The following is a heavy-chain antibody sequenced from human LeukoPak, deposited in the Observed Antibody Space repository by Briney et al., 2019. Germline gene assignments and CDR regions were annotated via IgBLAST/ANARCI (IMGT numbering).Heavy chain of an antibody. CDR2: INWNSGKT. J-gene: IGHJ3*02. D-gene: IGHD4-17*01. V-gene: IGHV3-9*01. Sequence: GGSLRLSCAVSGFSFDDYAMHWVRQAPGKGLEWVAGINWNSGKTGYADSVRGRFTISRDNAKNSLYLQMNSLRAEDTALYYCAKDISYDYGAFDIWGQGAMVTVSS. CDR1: GFSFDDYA. CDR3: AKDISYDYGAFDI.